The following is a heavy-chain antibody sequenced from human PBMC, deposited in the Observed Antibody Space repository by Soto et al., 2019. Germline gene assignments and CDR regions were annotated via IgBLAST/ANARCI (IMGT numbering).Heavy chain of an antibody. V-gene: IGHV3-33*01. CDR1: GFTFSSYG. CDR2: IWYDGSNK. CDR3: ARARRDGHPHYFDY. J-gene: IGHJ4*02. Sequence: QVQLVESGGGVVQPGRSLRLSCAASGFTFSSYGMHWVRQAPGKGLEWVAVIWYDGSNKYYADSVKGRFTISRDNSKNTLYLQMNSLRAEDTAVYYCARARRDGHPHYFDYWGQGTLVTVSS.